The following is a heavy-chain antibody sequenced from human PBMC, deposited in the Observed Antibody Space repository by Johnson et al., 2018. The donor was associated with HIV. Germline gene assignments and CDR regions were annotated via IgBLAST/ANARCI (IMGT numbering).Heavy chain of an antibody. J-gene: IGHJ3*02. Sequence: VQLVESGGGLVQPGGSLRLSCAASGFTFSNAWMNWVRQAPGKGLEWVGRIKSKTDGGTTDYAAPVTGRFTISRVDSKNALFLQMNSLKTEDTAVYFCSTDHAGDYVWGSYRYAFDIWGQGTKVTVSS. CDR1: GFTFSNAW. CDR2: IKSKTDGGTT. CDR3: STDHAGDYVWGSYRYAFDI. D-gene: IGHD3-16*02. V-gene: IGHV3-15*01.